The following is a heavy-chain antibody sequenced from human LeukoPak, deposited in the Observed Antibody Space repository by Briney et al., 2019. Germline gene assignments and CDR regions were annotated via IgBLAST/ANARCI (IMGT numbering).Heavy chain of an antibody. CDR2: IYYSGST. Sequence: SETLSLTCTVSGGSISSGGYYWSWIRQPPGKGLEWIGYIYYSGSTNYNPSLKSRVTISVDTSKNQFSLKLSSVTAADTAVYYCARFAMVRGVTNFDYWGQGTLVTVSS. J-gene: IGHJ4*02. V-gene: IGHV4-61*08. CDR1: GGSISSGGYY. CDR3: ARFAMVRGVTNFDY. D-gene: IGHD3-10*01.